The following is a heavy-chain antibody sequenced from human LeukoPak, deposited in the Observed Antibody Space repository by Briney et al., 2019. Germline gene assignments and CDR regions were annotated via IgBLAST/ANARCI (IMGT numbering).Heavy chain of an antibody. V-gene: IGHV3-15*01. J-gene: IGHJ4*02. CDR1: GFTFSNAW. Sequence: GGSLRLSCAASGFTFSNAWMSWVRQAPGKGLEWVARIKSKTDGGTTDYAAPVKGRFTISRDNAKNSLYLQMNSLRAEDTAVYYCAPNPGPPDTYYFDYWGQGTLVTVSS. CDR3: APNPGPPDTYYFDY. CDR2: IKSKTDGGTT. D-gene: IGHD1-14*01.